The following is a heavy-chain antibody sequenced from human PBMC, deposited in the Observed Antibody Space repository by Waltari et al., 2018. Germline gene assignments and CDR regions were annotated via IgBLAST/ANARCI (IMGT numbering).Heavy chain of an antibody. CDR1: GGSLSSSSSY. CDR3: ARDLGGFNHFDWFLSI. D-gene: IGHD3-9*01. CDR2: IYYSGRT. V-gene: IGHV4-39*07. Sequence: QLQLQESGPGLVKPSETLSLTCTVSGGSLSSSSSYLGWIRQPPGKGLEWIGSIYYSGRTNYNPSLRSRLTISVDTSKNQFSLNLNSVTAADTAVYYCARDLGGFNHFDWFLSIWGPGTMVTVSS. J-gene: IGHJ3*02.